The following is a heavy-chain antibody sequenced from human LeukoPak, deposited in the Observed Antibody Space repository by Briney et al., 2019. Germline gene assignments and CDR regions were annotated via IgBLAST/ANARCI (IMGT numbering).Heavy chain of an antibody. CDR1: GFTFSSYA. Sequence: GGSLRLSCAASGFTFSSYAMHWVRQAPGKGLEWVAVISYDGSNKYYADSVKGRFTISRDNSKNTLYLQMNSLRAEDTAVYYCARANYDSSGLDYWGQGTLVTVSS. D-gene: IGHD3-22*01. CDR3: ARANYDSSGLDY. V-gene: IGHV3-30*14. CDR2: ISYDGSNK. J-gene: IGHJ4*02.